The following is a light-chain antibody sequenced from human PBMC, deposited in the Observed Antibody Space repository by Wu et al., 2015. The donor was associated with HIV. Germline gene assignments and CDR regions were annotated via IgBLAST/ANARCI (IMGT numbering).Light chain of an antibody. V-gene: IGKV1-5*03. J-gene: IGKJ1*01. CDR3: QQYNNNRWT. CDR1: QNISTW. CDR2: KAS. Sequence: DIQMTQSPSTLSALAGDRVTITCRASQNISTWLAWYQQKPGKAPKVLIYKASNLESGVPLRFSGSGSVTDFTLTIDSLEPEDFGTYYCQQYNNNRWTFGQGTKVEVK.